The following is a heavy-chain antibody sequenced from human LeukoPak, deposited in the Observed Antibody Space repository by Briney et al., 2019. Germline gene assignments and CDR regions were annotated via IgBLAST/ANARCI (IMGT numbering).Heavy chain of an antibody. D-gene: IGHD6-13*01. CDR3: AKDRLPETYSSSWYEATLSYGMDV. Sequence: PGGSLRLSCAASGFTFDDYAMHWVRQAPGKGLEWVSGISWNSGSIGYADSVKGRFTISRDNAKNSLYLQMNSLRAEDTALYYCAKDRLPETYSSSWYEATLSYGMDVWGQGTTVTVSS. CDR1: GFTFDDYA. CDR2: ISWNSGSI. V-gene: IGHV3-9*01. J-gene: IGHJ6*02.